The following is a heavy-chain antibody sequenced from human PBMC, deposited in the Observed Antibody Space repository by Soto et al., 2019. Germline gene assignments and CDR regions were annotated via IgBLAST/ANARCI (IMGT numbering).Heavy chain of an antibody. CDR3: ARDRGGYGVFDY. Sequence: QVQLQESGPGLVKPSQTLSLTCSVSAGSISSDGFYWNWIRQPPGKGLEWIGYIYHSGGTYSSPSLRSRVTISVDTSKNQFTLNLSSVTAADTAVYYCARDRGGYGVFDYWGQGTLVTVSS. CDR1: AGSISSDGFY. J-gene: IGHJ4*02. V-gene: IGHV4-31*03. CDR2: IYHSGGT. D-gene: IGHD5-12*01.